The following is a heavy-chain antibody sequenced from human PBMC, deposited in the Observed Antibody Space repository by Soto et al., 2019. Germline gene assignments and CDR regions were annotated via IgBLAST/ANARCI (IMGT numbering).Heavy chain of an antibody. Sequence: QVTLKESGPVLVKPTETLTLTCTVSGFSLSNARMGVSWIRQPPGKALEWLAHIFSNDEKSYSTSLKSRLTISKHTSKSQVVLTMTNMDPVDTATYYCARAYGSGSYHAPYYYYGMDVWGQGTTVTVSS. CDR3: ARAYGSGSYHAPYYYYGMDV. J-gene: IGHJ6*02. CDR2: IFSNDEK. D-gene: IGHD3-10*01. V-gene: IGHV2-26*01. CDR1: GFSLSNARMG.